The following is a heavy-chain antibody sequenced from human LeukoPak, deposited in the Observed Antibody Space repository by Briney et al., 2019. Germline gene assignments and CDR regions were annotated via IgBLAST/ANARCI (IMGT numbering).Heavy chain of an antibody. CDR2: ISAYNGNT. V-gene: IGHV1-18*01. D-gene: IGHD2-15*01. CDR3: ASLGYCSGGSCKTHGYFDY. Sequence: GASVKVSCKASGYTFTSYGISWVRQAPGQGLEWRGWISAYNGNTNYAQKLQGRVTMTTDTSTSTAYMELRSLRSDDTAVYYCASLGYCSGGSCKTHGYFDYWGQGTLVTVSS. CDR1: GYTFTSYG. J-gene: IGHJ4*02.